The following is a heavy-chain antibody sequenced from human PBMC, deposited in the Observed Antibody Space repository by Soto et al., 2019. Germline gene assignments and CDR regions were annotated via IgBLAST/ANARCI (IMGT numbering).Heavy chain of an antibody. CDR1: GDSVSSNSAA. CDR3: ARDPSSGWYRDYYYYGMDV. D-gene: IGHD6-19*01. CDR2: TYYRSKWYN. V-gene: IGHV6-1*01. Sequence: PSQTLSLTCAISGDSVSSNSAAWNWIRQSPSRGLEWLGRTYYRSKWYNDYAVSVKSRITINPDTSKNQFSLQLNSVTPEDTAVYYCARDPSSGWYRDYYYYGMDVWGQGTTVNVSS. J-gene: IGHJ6*02.